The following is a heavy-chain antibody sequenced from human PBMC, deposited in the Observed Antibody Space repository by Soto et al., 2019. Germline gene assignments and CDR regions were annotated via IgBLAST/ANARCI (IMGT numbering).Heavy chain of an antibody. V-gene: IGHV1-8*01. CDR1: GYTFTSYD. CDR2: MNPNSGNT. J-gene: IGHJ6*02. Sequence: ASVNVSCKASGYTFTSYDINWVRQATGQGLEWMGWMNPNSGNTGYAQKFQGRVTMTRNTSISTAYMELSSLSSEDTAVYYCARGGYYYGSFMYFYYYHSYVLAFSGQGSTVSVSS. D-gene: IGHD3-10*01. CDR3: ARGGYYYGSFMYFYYYHSYVLAF.